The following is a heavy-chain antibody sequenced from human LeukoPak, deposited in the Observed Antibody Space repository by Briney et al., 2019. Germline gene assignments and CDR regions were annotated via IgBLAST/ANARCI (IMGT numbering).Heavy chain of an antibody. J-gene: IGHJ3*02. V-gene: IGHV4-34*01. CDR1: CGSFSGYY. D-gene: IGHD3-3*02. CDR3: ARGRRRPRLAAFDI. CDR2: INHSGST. Sequence: PSETLSLTCALYCGSFSGYYWSWIRHPPGKGPEWIGEINHSGSTNYNPSLKSRVTISVDTSKNQFSLKPSSVTAADTAVYYCARGRRRPRLAAFDIWGQGTMVTVSS.